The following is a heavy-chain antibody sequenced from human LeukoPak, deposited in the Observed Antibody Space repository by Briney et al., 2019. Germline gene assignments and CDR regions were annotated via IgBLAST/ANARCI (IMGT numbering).Heavy chain of an antibody. CDR1: GFTFSTFW. CDR3: ARAFTLDN. D-gene: IGHD2-15*01. J-gene: IGHJ4*02. CDR2: IKQDGSEK. Sequence: GGSLRLSCAASGFTFSTFWMSWVRQPPGKGLEWVASIKQDGSEKYYVDSVKGRFTISRDNSKNSLYLQMDSLRAEDTTVYFCARAFTLDNWGQGTLVTVSS. V-gene: IGHV3-7*01.